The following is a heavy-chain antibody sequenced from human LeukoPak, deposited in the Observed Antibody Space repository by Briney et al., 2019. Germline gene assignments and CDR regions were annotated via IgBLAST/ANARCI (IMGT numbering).Heavy chain of an antibody. J-gene: IGHJ4*02. D-gene: IGHD6-13*01. CDR1: GFTFNNYV. V-gene: IGHV3-23*01. CDR3: AKGSSSSRPYYFDY. CDR2: ITVSSTST. Sequence: GGSPRLSCAASGFTFNNYVMNWVRQAPGKGLEWVSAITVSSTSTYYADSVKGRFTISRHNSKDTLYLQMNSLRAEDTAVYYCAKGSSSSRPYYFDYWGQGTLVTVSS.